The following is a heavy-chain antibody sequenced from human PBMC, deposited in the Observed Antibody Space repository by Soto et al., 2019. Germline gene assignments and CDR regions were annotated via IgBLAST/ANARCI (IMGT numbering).Heavy chain of an antibody. CDR1: GFTFSSYG. CDR3: AKDGRGPYSSSWYDWFDP. CDR2: ISYDGSNK. Sequence: QVQLVESGGGVVQPGRSLRLSCAASGFTFSSYGMHWVRQGPGKGLEWVAVISYDGSNKYYADSVKGRFTISRDKSQNKLYLQMNSLRAEDPAVYYGAKDGRGPYSSSWYDWFDPWGQGSLVTVSS. V-gene: IGHV3-30*18. J-gene: IGHJ5*02. D-gene: IGHD6-13*01.